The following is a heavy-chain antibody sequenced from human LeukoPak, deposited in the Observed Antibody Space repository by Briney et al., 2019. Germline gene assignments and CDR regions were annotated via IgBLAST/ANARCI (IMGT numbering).Heavy chain of an antibody. Sequence: GASVKVSCKASGYTFTSYYMHWVRQAPGQGLEWMGIINPSGGSTSYAQKFQGRVTMTRDMSTSTVYMELSSLRSEDTAVYYCARLRFLEWSDYKAFDYWGQGTLVTVSS. CDR2: INPSGGST. CDR3: ARLRFLEWSDYKAFDY. J-gene: IGHJ4*02. V-gene: IGHV1-46*01. D-gene: IGHD3-3*01. CDR1: GYTFTSYY.